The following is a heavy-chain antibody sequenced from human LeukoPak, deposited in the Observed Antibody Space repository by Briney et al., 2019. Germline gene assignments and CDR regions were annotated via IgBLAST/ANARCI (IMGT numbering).Heavy chain of an antibody. Sequence: ASVKVSCKASGYTFTGYYMHWVRQAPGQGLEWMGWINPNSGGTNYAQKFQGRVTMTRDTSISTAYMELSRLRSDDTAVYYCARGLVVVAADDAFDIWGQGTMVTVSS. V-gene: IGHV1-2*02. D-gene: IGHD2-15*01. J-gene: IGHJ3*02. CDR3: ARGLVVVAADDAFDI. CDR2: INPNSGGT. CDR1: GYTFTGYY.